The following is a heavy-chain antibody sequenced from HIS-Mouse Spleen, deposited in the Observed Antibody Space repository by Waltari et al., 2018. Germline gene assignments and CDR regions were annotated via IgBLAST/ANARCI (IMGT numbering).Heavy chain of an antibody. V-gene: IGHV4-39*07. D-gene: IGHD6-13*01. CDR3: AREIPYSSSWYDWYFDL. CDR1: GGAISSSSYY. Sequence: QLQLQESGPGLVKPSETLSLTCTVSGGAISSSSYYWGWIRQPPGKGLEGIGSRYYSVSTSANPSLKGRVTISVDTSKNQFSLKLSSVTAADTAVYYCAREIPYSSSWYDWYFDLWGRGTLVTVSS. J-gene: IGHJ2*01. CDR2: RYYSVST.